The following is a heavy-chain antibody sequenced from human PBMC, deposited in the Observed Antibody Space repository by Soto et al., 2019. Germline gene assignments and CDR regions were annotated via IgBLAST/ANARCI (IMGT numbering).Heavy chain of an antibody. CDR1: VASFGMVVYY. Sequence: GHLQKSGQERLKPSQTRSLTGTFSVASFGMVVYYGGGIARPPGKGLEWIGYIYYSGSTYYKSSLKSRVIISIDTSKNQFSLKLSSVTAADTAVYYCARKGWPDVFDIWGQGAMVTVSS. CDR2: IYYSGST. J-gene: IGHJ3*02. V-gene: IGHV4-30-4*01. CDR3: ARKGWPDVFDI.